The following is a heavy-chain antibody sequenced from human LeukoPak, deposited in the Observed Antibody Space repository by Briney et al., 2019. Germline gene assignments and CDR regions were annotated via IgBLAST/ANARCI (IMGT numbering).Heavy chain of an antibody. CDR2: IYSGGST. D-gene: IGHD1-26*01. CDR3: ARLIVGATRAFDY. V-gene: IGHV3-66*02. CDR1: GFTVGSNY. Sequence: TGGSLRLSCAASGFTVGSNYMSWVRQAPGKGLEWVSVIYSGGSTYYADSVKGRFTISRDNSKNTLYLQMNSLRAEDTAVYYCARLIVGATRAFDYWGQGTLVTVSS. J-gene: IGHJ4*02.